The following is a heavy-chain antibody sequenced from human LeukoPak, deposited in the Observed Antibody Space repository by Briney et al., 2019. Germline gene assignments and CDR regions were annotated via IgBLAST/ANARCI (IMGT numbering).Heavy chain of an antibody. D-gene: IGHD3-3*01. V-gene: IGHV4-39*01. CDR1: GGSISSSYYY. Sequence: SETLSLTCTVSGGSISSSYYYWGWIRQPPGKGLEWIGSIYYSGSTYYNPSLKSRVTISVDTSKNQFSLKLSSVTAADTAVYYCASGGGVVITFDYWGQGTLVTVSS. J-gene: IGHJ4*02. CDR3: ASGGGVVITFDY. CDR2: IYYSGST.